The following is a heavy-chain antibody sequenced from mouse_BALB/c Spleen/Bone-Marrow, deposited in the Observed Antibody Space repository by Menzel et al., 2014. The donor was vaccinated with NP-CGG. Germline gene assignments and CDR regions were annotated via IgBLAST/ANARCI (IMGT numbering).Heavy chain of an antibody. CDR1: GFTFSSYG. D-gene: IGHD2-4*01. J-gene: IGHJ2*01. CDR3: ARQTYYDYDGYFDY. CDR2: ISSGGSYT. Sequence: EVKLVESEGDLVKPGGSLKLSCAASGFTFSSYGMSWVRQTPDKRLEWVATISSGGSYTYYPDSVKGRFTISRDNAKNTLYLQMSSLKSEDTAMYYCARQTYYDYDGYFDYWGQGTTLTVSS. V-gene: IGHV5-6*01.